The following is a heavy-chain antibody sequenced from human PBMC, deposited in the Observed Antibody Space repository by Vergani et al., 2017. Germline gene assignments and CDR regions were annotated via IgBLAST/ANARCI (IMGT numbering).Heavy chain of an antibody. V-gene: IGHV3-48*01. J-gene: IGHJ4*02. D-gene: IGHD3-10*01. CDR1: GFTFSSYS. CDR3: ARDSAYYGSGNVDY. CDR2: MSSSSGTI. Sequence: EVQLVESGGGLVQPGGSPRLSCVASGFTFSSYSMNWVRHAPGKGREWVSYMSSSSGTIYYADSVKGRFTISSDNVKNSLYLQMNRLRAEDTAVYYCARDSAYYGSGNVDYWGQGTLVTVSS.